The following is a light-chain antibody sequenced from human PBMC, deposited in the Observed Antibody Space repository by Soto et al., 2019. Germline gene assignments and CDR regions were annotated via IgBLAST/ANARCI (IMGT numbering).Light chain of an antibody. Sequence: QPVFTLEPSFSVSPGGTVTLTCGLSSGSVSTSYYPSWYQQTPGQAPRTLIYSTNTRSSGVPDRFSGSILGNKAALTITGAQADDESDYYCVLYMGSLYVFGTGTKVTGL. CDR1: SGSVSTSYY. J-gene: IGLJ1*01. CDR3: VLYMGSLYV. CDR2: STN. V-gene: IGLV8-61*01.